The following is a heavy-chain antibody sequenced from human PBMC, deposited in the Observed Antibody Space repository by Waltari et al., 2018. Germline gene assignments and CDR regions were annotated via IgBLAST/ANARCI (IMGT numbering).Heavy chain of an antibody. Sequence: EVQLLESGGGLVQPGGSLRLSCAASGFTFSSYAMSWVRQAPGKGLEWVSASSGSGGSTYYADSVKGRFTISRDKSKNTLYLQMNSLRAEDTAVYYCAKGASGWYYFDYWGQGTLVTVSS. V-gene: IGHV3-23*01. J-gene: IGHJ4*02. CDR3: AKGASGWYYFDY. D-gene: IGHD6-19*01. CDR1: GFTFSSYA. CDR2: SSGSGGST.